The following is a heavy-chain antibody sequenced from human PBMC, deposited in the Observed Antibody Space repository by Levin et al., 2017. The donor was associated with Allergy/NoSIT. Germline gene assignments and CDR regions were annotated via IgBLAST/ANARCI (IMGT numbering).Heavy chain of an antibody. V-gene: IGHV3-7*03. J-gene: IGHJ5*02. CDR2: IKKDGTEK. Sequence: PGGSLRLSCAASVCTCSFYFLPWVRQPPGKGLALLANIKKDGTEKYYAESVKGRFTLSRDNAKNSLFLQMRYLGTDDTAVYFCARDTTVGGEAWGQGTLVTVSS. CDR1: VCTCSFYF. CDR3: ARDTTVGGEA. D-gene: IGHD4-11*01.